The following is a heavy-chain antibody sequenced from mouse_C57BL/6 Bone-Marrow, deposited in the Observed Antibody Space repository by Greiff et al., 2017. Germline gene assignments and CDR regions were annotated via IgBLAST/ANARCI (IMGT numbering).Heavy chain of an antibody. CDR2: ISSGGSYT. V-gene: IGHV5-6*01. CDR1: GFTFSSYG. J-gene: IGHJ3*01. CDR3: ASPGFAWFAY. Sequence: EVQRVESGGDLVKPGGSLKLSCAASGFTFSSYGMSWVRQTPDKRLGWVATISSGGSYTYYPDSVKGRFTISRDNAKNTLYLQMSSLKSEDTAMYYCASPGFAWFAYWGQGTLVTVSA.